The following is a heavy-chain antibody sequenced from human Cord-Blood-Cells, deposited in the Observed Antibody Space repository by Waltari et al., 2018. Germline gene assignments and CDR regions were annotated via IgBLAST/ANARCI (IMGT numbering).Heavy chain of an antibody. D-gene: IGHD1-26*01. CDR3: ARDRGARSWFVP. CDR2: ISSSSSTI. Sequence: EVQLVESGGGLVQPGGSLRLSCAASGFTFSSYSMNWVRQAPGKGVEWVSYISSSSSTIYYADSVKGRFAICRDNAKNSMARQMNSLVDEDTAVYYCARDRGARSWFVPWGQGTLVTVSS. J-gene: IGHJ5*02. V-gene: IGHV3-48*02. CDR1: GFTFSSYS.